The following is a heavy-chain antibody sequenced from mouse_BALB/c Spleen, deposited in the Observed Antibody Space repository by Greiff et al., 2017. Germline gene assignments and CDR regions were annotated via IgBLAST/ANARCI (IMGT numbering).Heavy chain of an antibody. Sequence: DVQLQESGPGLVKPSQSLSLSCSVTGYSITSGYYWNWIRQFPGNKLEWMGYISYDGSNNYNPSLKNRISITRDTSKNQFFLKLNSVTTEDTATYYCARAYGNPYAMDYWGQGTSVTVSS. CDR2: ISYDGSN. V-gene: IGHV3-6*02. CDR3: ARAYGNPYAMDY. J-gene: IGHJ4*01. CDR1: GYSITSGYY. D-gene: IGHD2-1*01.